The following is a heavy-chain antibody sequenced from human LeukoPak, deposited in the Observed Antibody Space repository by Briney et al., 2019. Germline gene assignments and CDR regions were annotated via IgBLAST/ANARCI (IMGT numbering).Heavy chain of an antibody. J-gene: IGHJ4*02. CDR3: ASMVRGVNLH. CDR2: IYYSGST. Sequence: SETLSLTCTVSGGSISSYYWSWIRQPPGKGLEWIGYIYYSGSTNYNPSRKSRVTISVDTSKNQFSLKLSSVTAADTAVYYCASMVRGVNLHWGQGTLVTVSS. CDR1: GGSISSYY. D-gene: IGHD3-10*01. V-gene: IGHV4-59*08.